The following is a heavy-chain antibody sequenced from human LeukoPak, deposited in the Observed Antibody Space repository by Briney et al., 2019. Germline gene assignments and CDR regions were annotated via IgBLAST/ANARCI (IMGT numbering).Heavy chain of an antibody. J-gene: IGHJ4*02. Sequence: GRSLRLSCAASGCTFTNYAMHWVRQTPGKGLEWVALISSGGSKNIYADPVKGRFTVSRDNSKNTLYLQMNSLRAEDTAVYYCVKGLVQTTMSYSVDYWGQGALVTVSS. D-gene: IGHD1-1*01. CDR2: ISSGGSKN. V-gene: IGHV3-30*18. CDR1: GCTFTNYA. CDR3: VKGLVQTTMSYSVDY.